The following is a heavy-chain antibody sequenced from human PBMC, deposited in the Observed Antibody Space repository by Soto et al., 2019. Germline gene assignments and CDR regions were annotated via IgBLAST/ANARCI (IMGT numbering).Heavy chain of an antibody. J-gene: IGHJ3*02. V-gene: IGHV4-59*01. CDR3: ARGLISGYYLYDAFDI. CDR1: GVSIRSYY. CDR2: IYYSGST. D-gene: IGHD3-22*01. Sequence: SATLSLTCPVSGVSIRSYYWSWIRQPPGQGLEWIGYIYYSGSTNYNPSLKSRVTISVDTSKNQFSLKLSSVTAADTAVYYCARGLISGYYLYDAFDIWGQGTMVT.